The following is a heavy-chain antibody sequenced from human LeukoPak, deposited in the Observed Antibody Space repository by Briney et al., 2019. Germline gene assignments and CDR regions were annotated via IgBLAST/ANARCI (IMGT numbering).Heavy chain of an antibody. J-gene: IGHJ4*02. CDR1: GYTFTGYY. CDR3: VRKNSGSQYGDYYFDY. Sequence: GASVKVSCKASGYTFTGYYMHWVRQAPGQGLEWMGIINPRGGSTTYAQKFQGRVTMTRDPSTSTVYMELSSLRSEDTAEYYCVRKNSGSQYGDYYFDYWGQGTLVTVSS. CDR2: INPRGGST. V-gene: IGHV1-46*01. D-gene: IGHD1-26*01.